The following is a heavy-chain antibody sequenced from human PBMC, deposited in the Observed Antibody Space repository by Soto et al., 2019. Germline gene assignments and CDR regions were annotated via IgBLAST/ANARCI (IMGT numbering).Heavy chain of an antibody. J-gene: IGHJ6*02. CDR3: ARGLSSSGSYYYYGMDV. V-gene: IGHV1-8*01. Sequence: QVQLVQSGAEVKKPGASVKVSCKASGYTFTSYDINWVRQATGQGLEWMGWMNPNSGNTGYAQKFQGRVTMTRNTSISTAYRGLSSMRSEDTAVYYCARGLSSSGSYYYYGMDVWGQGTTVTVSS. CDR1: GYTFTSYD. CDR2: MNPNSGNT. D-gene: IGHD6-13*01.